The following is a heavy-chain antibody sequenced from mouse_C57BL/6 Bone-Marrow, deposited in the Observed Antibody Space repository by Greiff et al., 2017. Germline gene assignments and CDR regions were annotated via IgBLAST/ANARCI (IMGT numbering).Heavy chain of an antibody. J-gene: IGHJ1*03. D-gene: IGHD1-1*01. CDR1: GYTFTSYD. V-gene: IGHV1-85*01. CDR2: IYPRDGST. CDR3: AGVEFDGSSGDWYFDV. Sequence: QVQLQQSGPELVKPGASVKLSCKASGYTFTSYDIHWVKQRPGQGLEWIGWIYPRDGSTKYNEKFKGKATLTVDTSSSTAYMELRSLTSADSAVYVWAGVEFDGSSGDWYFDVWGRGTRVTVSA.